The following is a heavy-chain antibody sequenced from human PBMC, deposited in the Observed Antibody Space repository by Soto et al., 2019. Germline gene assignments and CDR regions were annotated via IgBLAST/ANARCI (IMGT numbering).Heavy chain of an antibody. V-gene: IGHV3-66*01. CDR3: ARGYTSGWYYFDY. J-gene: IGHJ4*02. D-gene: IGHD6-19*01. Sequence: EVQLVESGGGLVQPGGSLRLSCAASGFTVSKNYMSWVRQAPGKGLEWVSVIYSGGSTYYADSVKGRFTISRDNSKNTLYVKMNSLRAEDTAVYYCARGYTSGWYYFDYWGQGTLVTVSS. CDR2: IYSGGST. CDR1: GFTVSKNY.